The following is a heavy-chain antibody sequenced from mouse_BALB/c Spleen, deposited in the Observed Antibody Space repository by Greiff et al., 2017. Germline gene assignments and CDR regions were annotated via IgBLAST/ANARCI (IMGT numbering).Heavy chain of an antibody. Sequence: QVQLQQSGAELAKPGASVQMSCKASGYTFTSYWMHWVKQRPGQGLEWIGYINPSTGYTEYNQKFKDKATLTADKSSSTAYMQLSSLTSEDSAVYYCARWGPFAYWGQGTLVTVSA. V-gene: IGHV1-7*01. CDR1: GYTFTSYW. J-gene: IGHJ3*01. CDR2: INPSTGYT. CDR3: ARWGPFAY.